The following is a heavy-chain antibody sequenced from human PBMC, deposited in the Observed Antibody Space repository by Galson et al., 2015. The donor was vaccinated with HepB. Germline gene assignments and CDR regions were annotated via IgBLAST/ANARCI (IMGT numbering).Heavy chain of an antibody. CDR1: GSTFTGYY. CDR2: INPSGGT. Sequence: SVKVSCKASGSTFTGYYLHWVRQAPGQGLEWMGWINPSGGTNYALKLQGRVTMTRDTPISTAYMELSGLRSDDTAVYYCARGSGTYINYWGQGTLVTVSS. V-gene: IGHV1-2*02. CDR3: ARGSGTYINY. D-gene: IGHD1-26*01. J-gene: IGHJ4*02.